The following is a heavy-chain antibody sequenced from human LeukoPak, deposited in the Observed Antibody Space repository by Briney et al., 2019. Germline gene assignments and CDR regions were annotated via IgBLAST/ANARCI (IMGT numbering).Heavy chain of an antibody. J-gene: IGHJ4*02. V-gene: IGHV3-23*01. Sequence: GGSLRLSCAASGFTFNSYAMSWVRQAPGKGLEWVSTISGSGGSTYYADSVKGRFTISRDNSKNTLYLQMNSLRAEDTAVYYCAKDRSLFSSNFDYWGQGTLVTVSS. CDR1: GFTFNSYA. D-gene: IGHD2/OR15-2a*01. CDR2: ISGSGGST. CDR3: AKDRSLFSSNFDY.